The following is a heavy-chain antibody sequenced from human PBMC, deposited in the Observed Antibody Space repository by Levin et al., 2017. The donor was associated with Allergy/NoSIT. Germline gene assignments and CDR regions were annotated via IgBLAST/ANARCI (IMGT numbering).Heavy chain of an antibody. CDR1: GGSLSGYY. D-gene: IGHD3-10*01. J-gene: IGHJ4*02. V-gene: IGHV4-34*01. CDR2: INQSGST. Sequence: SETLSLTCGVYGGSLSGYYWSWIRQTPGKGLEWIGEINQSGSTHYNPSLQSRLTISVDTSRNQFSLKLTTVTAAAPAVYYCARGRGGYYYGLGTFSSYFDYWGQGRLVTVSS. CDR3: ARGRGGYYYGLGTFSSYFDY.